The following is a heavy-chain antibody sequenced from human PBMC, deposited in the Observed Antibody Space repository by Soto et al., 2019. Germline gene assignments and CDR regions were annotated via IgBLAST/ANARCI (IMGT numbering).Heavy chain of an antibody. Sequence: EVQLLESGGGLVQPGGSLRLSCAASGFPFRSYTMSCVRQAPGKGLEWVSGISGSGGSPYYGDSVQGRFTISRDNPRSTMDLQMNSLRAEDTAIYYCANARCSSTTCYVPDYWGQGTLVTVS. V-gene: IGHV3-23*01. J-gene: IGHJ4*02. CDR1: GFPFRSYT. CDR2: ISGSGGSP. CDR3: ANARCSSTTCYVPDY. D-gene: IGHD2-2*01.